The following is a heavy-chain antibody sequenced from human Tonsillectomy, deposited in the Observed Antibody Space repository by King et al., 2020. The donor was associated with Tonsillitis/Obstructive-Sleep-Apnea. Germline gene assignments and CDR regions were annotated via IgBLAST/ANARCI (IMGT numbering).Heavy chain of an antibody. CDR2: ISWDGGST. D-gene: IGHD2-2*01. V-gene: IGHV3-43*01. J-gene: IGHJ6*03. CDR1: GFTFDDYT. Sequence: VQLVESGGVVVQPGGSLRLSCAASGFTFDDYTMHWVRQAPGKGLEWVSLISWDGGSTYFADPVRGRFAISRDNSKNSLYLQMNSLRTEDTALYYCAKDGHHCSSTSCYRNYYMDVWGKGTTVTVSS. CDR3: AKDGHHCSSTSCYRNYYMDV.